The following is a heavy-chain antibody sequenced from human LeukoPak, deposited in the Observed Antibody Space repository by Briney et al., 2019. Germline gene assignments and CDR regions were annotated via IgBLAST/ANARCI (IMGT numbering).Heavy chain of an antibody. J-gene: IGHJ4*02. D-gene: IGHD3-22*01. V-gene: IGHV1-69*05. CDR2: IIPIFGTA. CDR1: FSXXX. CDR3: ARGPHERSGYPDD. Sequence: FSXXXXXWVXXAXGXXXXXXXGIIPIFGTANYAQKFQGRVTITTDESTSTAYMELSSLRSEDTAVYYCARGPHERSGYPDDWGQGTLVTVSS.